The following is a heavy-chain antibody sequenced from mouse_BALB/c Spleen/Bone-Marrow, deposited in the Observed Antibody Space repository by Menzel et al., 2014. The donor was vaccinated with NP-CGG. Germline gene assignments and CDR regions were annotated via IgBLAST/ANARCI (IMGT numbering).Heavy chain of an antibody. J-gene: IGHJ4*01. CDR2: IDPENGNT. CDR3: SRGDGYAMDY. Sequence: VQLKESGAEIVRPGSLVKLSCKASGFNIKDYYMQWVKQRPEQGLEWIGWIDPENGNTIYDPKFQGKASITADTSSNTAYLQLSSLTSEDTAVYYCSRGDGYAMDYWGQGTQSPSPQ. CDR1: GFNIKDYY. V-gene: IGHV14-1*02.